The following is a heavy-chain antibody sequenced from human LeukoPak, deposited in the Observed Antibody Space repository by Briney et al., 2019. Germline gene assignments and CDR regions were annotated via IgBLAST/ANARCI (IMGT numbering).Heavy chain of an antibody. CDR2: INAYSGNT. J-gene: IGHJ4*02. D-gene: IGHD4-17*01. CDR3: AREGLATLTSEF. Sequence: SSVTVSCQATVYNYLSYVISWVRQAPSQGLEWMGWINAYSGNTNYAQKLLGRVTMTTDTSTSTAYMELRSLRSDDTAVYYCAREGLATLTSEFWGQGTLVTVSS. CDR1: VYNYLSYV. V-gene: IGHV1-18*01.